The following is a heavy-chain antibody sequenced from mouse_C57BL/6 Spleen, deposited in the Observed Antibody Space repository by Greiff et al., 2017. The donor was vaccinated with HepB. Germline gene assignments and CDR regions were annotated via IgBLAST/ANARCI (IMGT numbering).Heavy chain of an antibody. CDR3: TGITTVVAHYLDY. J-gene: IGHJ2*01. CDR2: IDPETGGT. D-gene: IGHD1-1*01. V-gene: IGHV1-15*01. CDR1: GYTFTDYE. Sequence: VQLQQSGAELVRPGASVTLSCKASGYTFTDYEMHWVKQTPVHGLEWIGAIDPETGGTAYNQKFKGKAILTADKSSSTAYMELRSLTSEDSAVYYCTGITTVVAHYLDYWGQGTTLTVSS.